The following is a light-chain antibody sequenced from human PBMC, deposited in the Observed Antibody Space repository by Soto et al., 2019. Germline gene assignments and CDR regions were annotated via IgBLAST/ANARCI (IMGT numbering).Light chain of an antibody. CDR2: AAS. CDR1: QGISNF. Sequence: IQMTQSPSSLSASVGDRVTITCRASQGISNFLAWYQQKPGKVPKLLISAASTLQSGVPSRFSGRGSGTDFTLTITSLQPEDVATYYCQKYSSVITFGQGTRLEIK. J-gene: IGKJ5*01. V-gene: IGKV1-27*01. CDR3: QKYSSVIT.